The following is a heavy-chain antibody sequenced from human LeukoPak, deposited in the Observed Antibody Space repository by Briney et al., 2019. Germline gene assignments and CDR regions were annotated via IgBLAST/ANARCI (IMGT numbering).Heavy chain of an antibody. CDR1: GFTFSSYN. CDR3: ARDRLASTGTAYYYYGMDV. J-gene: IGHJ6*02. D-gene: IGHD6-13*01. CDR2: ITSSTSYI. Sequence: KPGGSLRLSCAGSGFTFSSYNMNWVRQAPGKGLEWVSSITSSTSYIYYADSVKGRFTISRDNAKNSLYLQMNSLRAEDTVVYYCARDRLASTGTAYYYYGMDVWGQGTTVTVSS. V-gene: IGHV3-21*01.